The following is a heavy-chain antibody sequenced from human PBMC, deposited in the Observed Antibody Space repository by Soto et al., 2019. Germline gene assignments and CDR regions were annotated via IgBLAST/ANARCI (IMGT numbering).Heavy chain of an antibody. J-gene: IGHJ4*02. D-gene: IGHD6-6*01. CDR2: ITSGTSYK. V-gene: IGHV3-21*01. CDR3: ARDFISSSAEADF. CDR1: GFTFSSYG. Sequence: EVQLVESGGGLVKPGESLRLSCVASGFTFSSYGMIWVRQAPGKGLEWVSSITSGTSYKYYADSLKGRITISRDNTKNSLFLQMKSLKAEDTAIYYCARDFISSSAEADFWGQGTLVTVSS.